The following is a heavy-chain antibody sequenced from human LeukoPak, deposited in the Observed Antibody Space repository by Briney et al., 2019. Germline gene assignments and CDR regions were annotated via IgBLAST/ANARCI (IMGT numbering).Heavy chain of an antibody. CDR2: IYYSGST. J-gene: IGHJ4*02. Sequence: KPSETLSLTCTVSGGSISSSSYYWGWIRQPPGKGLEWIGSIYYSGSTYYNPSLKSRVTISVDTSKNQFSLKLSSVTAADTAVYYCARFGYCSGGSCYWFGDYWGQGTLVTVSS. CDR1: GGSISSSSYY. CDR3: ARFGYCSGGSCYWFGDY. D-gene: IGHD2-15*01. V-gene: IGHV4-39*07.